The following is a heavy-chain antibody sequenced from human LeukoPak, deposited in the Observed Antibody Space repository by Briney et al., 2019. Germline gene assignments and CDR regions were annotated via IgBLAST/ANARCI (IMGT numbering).Heavy chain of an antibody. CDR2: ISWNSGSI. D-gene: IGHD5-24*01. J-gene: IGHJ4*02. Sequence: GRSLRLSCAASGFTFDDYAMHWVRQAPGKGLEWVSGISWNSGSIGYADSVKGRFTISRDNAKNSLYLQMNSLRAGDTAVYYCARTIEMATISYFDYWGQGTLVTVSS. CDR1: GFTFDDYA. V-gene: IGHV3-9*01. CDR3: ARTIEMATISYFDY.